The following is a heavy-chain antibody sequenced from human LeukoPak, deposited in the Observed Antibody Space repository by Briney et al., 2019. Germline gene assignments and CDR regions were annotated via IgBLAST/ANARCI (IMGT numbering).Heavy chain of an antibody. J-gene: IGHJ4*02. V-gene: IGHV3-21*01. D-gene: IGHD3-3*01. CDR1: GFTFSSYS. CDR3: ASTAELSYYDFWSGSVPLDY. CDR2: ISSSSSYI. Sequence: GGSLRLSCAASGFTFSSYSMNWVRQAPGKGLEWVSSISSSSSYIYYADSVKGRFTISRDNAKNSLYLQMSSLRAEDTAVYYCASTAELSYYDFWSGSVPLDYWGQGTLVTVSS.